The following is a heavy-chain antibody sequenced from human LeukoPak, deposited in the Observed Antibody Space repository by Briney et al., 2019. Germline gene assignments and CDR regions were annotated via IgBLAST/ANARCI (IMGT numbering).Heavy chain of an antibody. D-gene: IGHD3-3*01. CDR1: GFSFSVYE. Sequence: GGSLRLSCAASGFSFSVYEIHWVRQAPGKGLEWISDISSSGSTTYYADSVKGRFTISRDNAKNSLYLQMNSLRAEDTAVYYCARDRGYDFWSGYYHAFDIWGQGTMVTVSS. CDR3: ARDRGYDFWSGYYHAFDI. CDR2: ISSSGSTT. J-gene: IGHJ3*02. V-gene: IGHV3-48*03.